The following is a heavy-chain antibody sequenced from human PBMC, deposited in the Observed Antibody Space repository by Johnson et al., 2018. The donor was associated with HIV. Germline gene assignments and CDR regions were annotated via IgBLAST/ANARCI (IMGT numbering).Heavy chain of an antibody. Sequence: VQLVESGGGVVRPGGSLRLSCAASGFTFDDYGMSWVRQAPGKGLEWVSGINWNGDSTGYADSVKGRFTISRDTAKNSLYLQMNSLRADDTALYYCATRRPYYYDSSGYFYAFDIWGQGTMVTVSS. CDR1: GFTFDDYG. CDR2: INWNGDST. V-gene: IGHV3-20*04. D-gene: IGHD3-22*01. CDR3: ATRRPYYYDSSGYFYAFDI. J-gene: IGHJ3*02.